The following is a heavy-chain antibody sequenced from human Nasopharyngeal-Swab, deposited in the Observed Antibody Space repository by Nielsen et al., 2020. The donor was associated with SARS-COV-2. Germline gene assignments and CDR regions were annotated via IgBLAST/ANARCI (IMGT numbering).Heavy chain of an antibody. CDR2: ISYDGSNK. D-gene: IGHD1-26*01. V-gene: IGHV3-30*18. CDR3: AKLSVGATSLFDY. Sequence: GESLKISCAASGFTFSSYGMHWVRQAPGKGLEWVAVISYDGSNKYYADSVKGRLTISRDNSKNTLYLQMNSLRAEDTAVYYCAKLSVGATSLFDYWGQGTLVTVSS. J-gene: IGHJ4*02. CDR1: GFTFSSYG.